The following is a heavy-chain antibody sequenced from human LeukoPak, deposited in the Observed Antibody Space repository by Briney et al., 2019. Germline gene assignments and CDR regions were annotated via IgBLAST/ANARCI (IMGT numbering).Heavy chain of an antibody. J-gene: IGHJ4*02. Sequence: ASVKVSCKASGYTFTNYYIHWVRQAPGQGLECMGIINPSGGSTSYAQKFQGRVTMTRDMSTSTVYMELSSLRSEDTAVYYCARDRQTPDYFDYWGQGTLVTVSS. CDR1: GYTFTNYY. CDR3: ARDRQTPDYFDY. CDR2: INPSGGST. V-gene: IGHV1-46*01. D-gene: IGHD2-15*01.